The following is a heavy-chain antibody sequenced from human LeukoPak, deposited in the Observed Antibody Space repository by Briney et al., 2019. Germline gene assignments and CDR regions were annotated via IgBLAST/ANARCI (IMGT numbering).Heavy chain of an antibody. Sequence: PGGSLRLSCAASGFTFSSYVMSWVRQAPGKGLEWVPAISGSGGNTYYADSVKGRFTISRDNSKNTLYLQMNSLRAEDTAVYYCAKDIRYSSGQGFFDYWGQGTLVTVSS. CDR3: AKDIRYSSGQGFFDY. V-gene: IGHV3-23*01. J-gene: IGHJ4*02. D-gene: IGHD6-19*01. CDR2: ISGSGGNT. CDR1: GFTFSSYV.